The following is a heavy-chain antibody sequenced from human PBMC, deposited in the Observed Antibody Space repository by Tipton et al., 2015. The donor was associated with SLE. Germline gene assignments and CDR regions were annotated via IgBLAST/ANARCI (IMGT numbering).Heavy chain of an antibody. CDR3: ARPPSEKHGDYPFDY. J-gene: IGHJ4*02. CDR1: GYTFTSYD. D-gene: IGHD4-17*01. V-gene: IGHV1-8*01. CDR2: MNPNSGNT. Sequence: QSGAEVKKPGASVKVSCKASGYTFTSYDINWVRQATGQGLEWMGWMNPNSGNTGYAQKFQGRVTMTRNTSISTAYMELSSLRSGGAALYYCARPPSEKHGDYPFDYWGQGTLFSVSS.